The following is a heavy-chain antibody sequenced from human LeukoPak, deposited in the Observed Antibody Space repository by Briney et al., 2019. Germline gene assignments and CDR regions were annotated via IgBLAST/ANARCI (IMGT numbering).Heavy chain of an antibody. Sequence: SETLSLTCTVSGGSISSYYWSWIRQPAGKGLEWIGRIYTSGSTNYNPPLKSRVTISVDTSKNQFSLKLSSVTAADTAVYYCARGGVMVRGVPFSIRWNWFDPWGQGTLVTVSS. V-gene: IGHV4-4*07. J-gene: IGHJ5*02. CDR3: ARGGVMVRGVPFSIRWNWFDP. CDR1: GGSISSYY. D-gene: IGHD3-10*01. CDR2: IYTSGST.